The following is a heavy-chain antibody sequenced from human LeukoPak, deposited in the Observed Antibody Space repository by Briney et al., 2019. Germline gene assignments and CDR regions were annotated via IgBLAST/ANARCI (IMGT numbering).Heavy chain of an antibody. V-gene: IGHV3-15*01. CDR2: IKSKTDGETT. CDR1: GFTFTDAW. J-gene: IGHJ3*02. Sequence: GGSLRLSCAASGFTFTDAWMNWVRQAPGKGLEWVGHIKSKTDGETTDYAAPVKGRFTISRDDSKNTLYLQMNSLKTEDTAVYYCTIPNYYYARDAFDIWGQGTMVTVSS. D-gene: IGHD3-10*01. CDR3: TIPNYYYARDAFDI.